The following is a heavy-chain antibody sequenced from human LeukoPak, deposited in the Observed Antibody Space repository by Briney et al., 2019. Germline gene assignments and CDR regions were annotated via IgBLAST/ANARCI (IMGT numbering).Heavy chain of an antibody. Sequence: GGSLRLSCAASGFTFSNHAMHWVRQAPGKGLEWMSLISHDGNNKYYTDSVKGRVSISRDNSRDTLYLQMSSLRPEDTALYHCARDPGYQKVLGWFDPWGQGTLVTVSS. CDR2: ISHDGNNK. CDR1: GFTFSNHA. D-gene: IGHD2-2*01. CDR3: ARDPGYQKVLGWFDP. V-gene: IGHV3-30*04. J-gene: IGHJ5*02.